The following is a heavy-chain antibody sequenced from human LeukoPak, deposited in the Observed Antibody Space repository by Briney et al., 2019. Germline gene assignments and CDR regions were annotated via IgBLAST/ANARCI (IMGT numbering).Heavy chain of an antibody. CDR1: GGSISSYY. J-gene: IGHJ4*02. Sequence: SETLSLTCTVSGGSISSYYWSWIRQPAGKGLEWIGRIYTSGSTNYNPSLKSRVTMSVDTSKNQFSLKLSSVTAADTAVYYCAKVSSGWYRQWYFDYWGQGTLVTVSS. CDR2: IYTSGST. V-gene: IGHV4-4*07. CDR3: AKVSSGWYRQWYFDY. D-gene: IGHD6-19*01.